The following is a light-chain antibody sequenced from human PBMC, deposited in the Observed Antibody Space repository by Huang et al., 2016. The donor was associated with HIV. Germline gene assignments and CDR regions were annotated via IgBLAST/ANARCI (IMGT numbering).Light chain of an antibody. CDR2: DAS. CDR3: QHYDDPYT. Sequence: DIQMTQSPSYLSASVGDRVTITCQTIQDISNYLSWYQHRPGRAPKPLNFDASSLETGVPSRFSGSGSGTYFTLTIASLQPEDVATYYCQHYDDPYTFGQGTKLEIK. V-gene: IGKV1-33*01. J-gene: IGKJ2*01. CDR1: QDISNY.